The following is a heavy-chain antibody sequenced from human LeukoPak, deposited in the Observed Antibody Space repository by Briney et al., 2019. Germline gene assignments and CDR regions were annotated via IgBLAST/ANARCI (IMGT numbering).Heavy chain of an antibody. CDR3: TTDRFREFLFDY. J-gene: IGHJ4*02. Sequence: SGGSLRLSCAASGFTFSNAWMSWVRQAPGKGLEWVGRIKSKTDGGTTDYAAPVKGRFTISRDDSKNTLYLQINSLKTEDTAVYYGTTDRFREFLFDYWGQGTLVTVSS. CDR1: GFTFSNAW. V-gene: IGHV3-15*01. D-gene: IGHD3-10*01. CDR2: IKSKTDGGTT.